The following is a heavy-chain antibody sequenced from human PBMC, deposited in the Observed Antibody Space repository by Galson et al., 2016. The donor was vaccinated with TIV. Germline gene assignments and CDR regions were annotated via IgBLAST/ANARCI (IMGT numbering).Heavy chain of an antibody. J-gene: IGHJ4*02. CDR1: GFTFSNYG. CDR3: ARDGSWSGDPIYGGTRPDF. V-gene: IGHV3-33*07. Sequence: CATSGFTFSNYGMYWVRQAPGKGLEWVALIWYDGNAKFYADSVKGRFTISRDTSRDTPYLQMNSLSAEGTALYYCARDGSWSGDPIYGGTRPDFWGRGTLVTVSS. D-gene: IGHD3-10*01. CDR2: IWYDGNAK.